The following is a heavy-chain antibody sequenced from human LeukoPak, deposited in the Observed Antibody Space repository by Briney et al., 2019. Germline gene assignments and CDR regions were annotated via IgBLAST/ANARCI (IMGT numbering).Heavy chain of an antibody. CDR1: GFTFDDYG. J-gene: IGHJ4*02. D-gene: IGHD1-26*01. Sequence: PGGSLRLSCAASGFTFDDYGMSWVRQAPGKGLEWVSGINWNGGSTGYADSVKGRFTISRDNAKNSLYLQMNSLRAEGTALYYCARDKVGATSGVFDYWGQGTLVTVSS. V-gene: IGHV3-20*04. CDR2: INWNGGST. CDR3: ARDKVGATSGVFDY.